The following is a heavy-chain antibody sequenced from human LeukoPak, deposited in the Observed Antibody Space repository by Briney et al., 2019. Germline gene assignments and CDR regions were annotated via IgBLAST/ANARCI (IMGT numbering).Heavy chain of an antibody. D-gene: IGHD6-13*01. CDR2: IYHSGST. Sequence: PSETLSLTCAVSGYSISSGYYWGWIRQPPGKGLEWIGSIYHSGSTYYNPSLKSRVTISVDTSKNQFSLKLSSVTAADTAVYYCARHSGMAAAPFDYWGQGTLVTVSS. J-gene: IGHJ4*02. V-gene: IGHV4-38-2*01. CDR1: GYSISSGYY. CDR3: ARHSGMAAAPFDY.